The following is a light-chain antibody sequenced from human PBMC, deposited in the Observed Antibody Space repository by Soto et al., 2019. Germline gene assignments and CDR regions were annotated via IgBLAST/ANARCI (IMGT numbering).Light chain of an antibody. V-gene: IGLV2-23*01. CDR1: SSDVGSYNL. CDR3: CSYAGSRV. CDR2: EGS. J-gene: IGLJ3*02. Sequence: QSVLTQPASVSGSPGQSITISCTGTSSDVGSYNLVSWYQQHPGKAPKLMIYEGSKRPSGVSNRFSGSKSGNTASLTISGLQAEDEADYYCCSYAGSRVFGGGPKVTVL.